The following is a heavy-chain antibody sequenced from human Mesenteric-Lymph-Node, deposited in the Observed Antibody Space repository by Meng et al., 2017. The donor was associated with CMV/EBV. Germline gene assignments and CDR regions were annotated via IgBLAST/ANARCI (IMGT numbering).Heavy chain of an antibody. J-gene: IGHJ3*01. V-gene: IGHV4-39*07. D-gene: IGHD3-10*01. Sequence: SETLSLTCTVSGGSITSTGYSWGWIRQPPGKGLEWLASVHYSGTTYYYPSLKSRVTISVDKSNNQFSLKLNSVTAADTAVYYCARRQIIINHDAFDVWGQGTMVTVSS. CDR1: GGSITSTGYS. CDR3: ARRQIIINHDAFDV. CDR2: VHYSGTT.